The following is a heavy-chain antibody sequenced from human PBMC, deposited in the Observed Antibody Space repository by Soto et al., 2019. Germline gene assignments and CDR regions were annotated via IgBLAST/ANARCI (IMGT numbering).Heavy chain of an antibody. V-gene: IGHV4-31*03. Sequence: TVSGGSISSGGYYWSWIRQHPGKGLGWIGYIYYSGSTYYNPSLKSRVTISVDTSKNQFSLKLSSVTAADTAVYYCARGLSGSYFDYWGQGTLVTVSS. CDR2: IYYSGST. CDR1: GGSISSGGYY. D-gene: IGHD3-10*01. CDR3: ARGLSGSYFDY. J-gene: IGHJ4*02.